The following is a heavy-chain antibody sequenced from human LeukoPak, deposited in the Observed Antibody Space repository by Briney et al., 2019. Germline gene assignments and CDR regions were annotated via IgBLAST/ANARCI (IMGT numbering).Heavy chain of an antibody. D-gene: IGHD2-15*01. V-gene: IGHV3-74*03. CDR3: AGRWSFDY. Sequence: GGSLRLSCAASGFTFSSYWIHWVRQAPGKGLVWVSHINTDGTSTTYADSVKGRFTISRDNAKNTLYLQMDSLRVEDTAVYYCAGRWSFDYWGQGALVTVSS. CDR2: INTDGTST. CDR1: GFTFSSYW. J-gene: IGHJ4*02.